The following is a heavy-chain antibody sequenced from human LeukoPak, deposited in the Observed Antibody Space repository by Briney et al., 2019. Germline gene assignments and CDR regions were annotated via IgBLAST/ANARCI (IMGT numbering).Heavy chain of an antibody. CDR1: GGSISSYY. V-gene: IGHV4-59*01. D-gene: IGHD5-12*01. Sequence: SETLSLTCTVSGGSISSYYGSWVRQPPGKGLEWIGYINYSGSTNYNPSLKSRVTISVDTSKNQFSLKLSSVTAADTAVYYCARGSGYGGFDYWGQGTLVTVSS. CDR2: INYSGST. J-gene: IGHJ4*02. CDR3: ARGSGYGGFDY.